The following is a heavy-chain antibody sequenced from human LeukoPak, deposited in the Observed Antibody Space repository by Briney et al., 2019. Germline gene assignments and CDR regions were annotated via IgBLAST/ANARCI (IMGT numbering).Heavy chain of an antibody. J-gene: IGHJ5*02. Sequence: GPSVKVSCKASGGTFSSYAINWVRQATGQGLEWMGWMNPNSGNTGYAQKFQGRVTMTRNTSISTAYMELSSLRSEDTAVYYCARQHGGDGRLWWLFDPWGQGTLVTVSS. CDR1: GGTFSSYA. D-gene: IGHD2-21*01. CDR3: ARQHGGDGRLWWLFDP. CDR2: MNPNSGNT. V-gene: IGHV1-8*02.